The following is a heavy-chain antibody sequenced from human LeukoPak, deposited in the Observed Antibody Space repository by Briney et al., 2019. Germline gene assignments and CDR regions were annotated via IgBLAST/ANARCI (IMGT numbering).Heavy chain of an antibody. CDR3: AKVRAVNRWPDAFET. V-gene: IGHV3-23*01. Sequence: PGGSLRLSCTTSGFSFDSYAMSWVRQAPGKGLEWVSSISGSGLSTYFADSVKDRFTISRDNSKNTMYLQMNSLRVEDTALYYCAKVRAVNRWPDAFETWGQGTMVTVSS. J-gene: IGHJ3*02. CDR2: ISGSGLST. D-gene: IGHD5-24*01. CDR1: GFSFDSYA.